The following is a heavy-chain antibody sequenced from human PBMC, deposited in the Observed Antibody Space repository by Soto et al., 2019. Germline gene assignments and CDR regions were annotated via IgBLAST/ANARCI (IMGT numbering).Heavy chain of an antibody. V-gene: IGHV3-48*02. CDR1: GFTFSSYS. CDR2: ISSSSSTI. CDR3: ARGLIWGGYYYYNYYYGMDV. D-gene: IGHD3-3*01. J-gene: IGHJ6*02. Sequence: GGSLRLSCAASGFTFSSYSMNWVRQAPGKGLEWVSYISSSSSTIYYADSVKGRFTISRDNAKNSLYLQMSSLRDEDTAVYYCARGLIWGGYYYYNYYYGMDVWGQGTTVTVSS.